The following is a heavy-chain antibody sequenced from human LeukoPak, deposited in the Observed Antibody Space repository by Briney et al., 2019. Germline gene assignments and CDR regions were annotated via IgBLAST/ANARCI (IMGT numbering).Heavy chain of an antibody. CDR3: ARADNWEGAKGD. J-gene: IGHJ3*01. D-gene: IGHD1-20*01. CDR1: GYTFTSYG. V-gene: IGHV1-69*06. Sequence: GASVKVSCEASGYTFTSYGFSWVRRAPGQGLEWMGGIIPIFGTTNYAQKFQGRVTITADKSTSTAYMELSSLRSEDTAVYYCARADNWEGAKGDWGQGTMVTVSS. CDR2: IIPIFGTT.